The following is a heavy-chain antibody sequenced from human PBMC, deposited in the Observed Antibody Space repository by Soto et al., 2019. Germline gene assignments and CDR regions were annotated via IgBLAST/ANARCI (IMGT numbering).Heavy chain of an antibody. CDR3: ARVISMDLLLHTAPGY. V-gene: IGHV3-48*02. Sequence: GGSLRLSCTASGFTFSSYSMNWVRQAPGKGLEWVSYISSSSTIYYADSVKGRFTISRDNAKNSLYLQMNSLRDEDTAMYYCARVISMDLLLHTAPGYWGQGTLVTVSS. CDR1: GFTFSSYS. D-gene: IGHD5-18*01. CDR2: ISSSSTI. J-gene: IGHJ4*02.